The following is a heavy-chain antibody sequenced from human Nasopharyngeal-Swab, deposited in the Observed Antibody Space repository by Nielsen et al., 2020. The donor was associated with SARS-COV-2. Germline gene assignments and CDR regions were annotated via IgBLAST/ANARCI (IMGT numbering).Heavy chain of an antibody. D-gene: IGHD3-10*01. J-gene: IGHJ3*02. V-gene: IGHV3-73*01. CDR3: TRRAESGDDAFDI. CDR1: GFTFSGSA. CDR2: IRSKANSYAT. Sequence: GGSLRLSCAASGFTFSGSAMHWVRQASGKGLEWVGRIRSKANSYATAYAASVKGRFTISRDDSKNTAYLQMNSLKTEDTAVYYCTRRAESGDDAFDIWGQGTMVTVSS.